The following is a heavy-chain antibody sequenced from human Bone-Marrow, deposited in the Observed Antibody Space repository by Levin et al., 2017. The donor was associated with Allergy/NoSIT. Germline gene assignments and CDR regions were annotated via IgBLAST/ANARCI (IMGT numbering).Heavy chain of an antibody. D-gene: IGHD7-27*01. CDR1: GDTFTDSY. J-gene: IGHJ4*02. Sequence: GASVKVSCKASGDTFTDSYVQWVRQAPGQGLEWMGWINSNSGGAKYAQKFQGRVTMTRDKSITTAITTVYMELSRLSFDDTAVYFCARERMGNWGHDSWGQGTLVTVSS. V-gene: IGHV1-2*02. CDR2: INSNSGGA. CDR3: ARERMGNWGHDS.